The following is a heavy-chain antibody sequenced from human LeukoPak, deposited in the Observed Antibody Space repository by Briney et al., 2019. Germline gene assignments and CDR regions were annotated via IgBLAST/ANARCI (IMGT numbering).Heavy chain of an antibody. V-gene: IGHV4-39*07. CDR2: IYYSGST. CDR1: GGSISSSSYY. J-gene: IGHJ4*02. Sequence: SETLSLTCTVSGGSISSSSYYWGWIRQPPGKGLEWIGSIYYSGSTYYNPSLKSRVTISVDTSKNQFSLKLSSVTAADTAVYYCARDHDIVVVVAGYWGQGTLVTVSS. CDR3: ARDHDIVVVVAGY. D-gene: IGHD2-15*01.